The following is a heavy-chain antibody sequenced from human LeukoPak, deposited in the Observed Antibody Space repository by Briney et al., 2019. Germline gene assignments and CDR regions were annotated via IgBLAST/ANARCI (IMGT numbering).Heavy chain of an antibody. CDR1: GFTFNTFN. J-gene: IGHJ4*02. CDR3: ARGHYDVLAASYKWTPDY. D-gene: IGHD3-9*01. V-gene: IGHV3-21*01. CDR2: ITSGGDYI. Sequence: GGSLRLSRAASGFTFNTFNMNWVRQAPGKGLEWVSSITSGGDYISYADSVKGRFTTSRDNAKNSLSLQLNSLRVEDTAVYYCARGHYDVLAASYKWTPDYWGQGTLVTVSS.